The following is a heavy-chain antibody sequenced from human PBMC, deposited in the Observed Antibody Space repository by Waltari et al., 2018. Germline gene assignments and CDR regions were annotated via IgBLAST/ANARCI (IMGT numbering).Heavy chain of an antibody. CDR3: ATAGAYSPQGGRYYYDS. CDR1: GVNFNNEW. J-gene: IGHJ4*02. Sequence: EVQRVGSGGGSVQPGGFLTLACSGSGVNFNNEWVGWVRQAPGKGLEWLANVRRDGAEKNYVDSVKGRFTISRDNAENSLFLQMNSLSAEDTAVYYCATAGAYSPQGGRYYYDSWGQGTVVSVS. CDR2: VRRDGAEK. V-gene: IGHV3-7*03. D-gene: IGHD2-21*01.